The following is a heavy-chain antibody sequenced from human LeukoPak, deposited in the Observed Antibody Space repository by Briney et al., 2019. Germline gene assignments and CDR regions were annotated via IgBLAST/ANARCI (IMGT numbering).Heavy chain of an antibody. J-gene: IGHJ5*02. CDR1: GFTFTSYG. Sequence: ASVKVSCKASGFTFTSYGISWVRQAPGQGLEWMGWISAYNGNTNYAQKLQGRVTMTTDTTTSTAYMELRSLRSDDTAVYFCAADLASNNWFDPWGQGTLVIASS. CDR2: ISAYNGNT. V-gene: IGHV1-18*01. CDR3: AADLASNNWFDP. D-gene: IGHD3-3*02.